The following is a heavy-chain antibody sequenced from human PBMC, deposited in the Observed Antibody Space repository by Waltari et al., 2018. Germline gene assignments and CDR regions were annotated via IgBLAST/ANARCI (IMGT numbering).Heavy chain of an antibody. V-gene: IGHV3-7*01. CDR3: ARAFKTYYYDSRGFYYFDY. CDR2: IKQDGSES. Sequence: EVQLVESGGGLVQPGGSLRLSCAASGFTFRSYWMSWVRQAPGKGLEWVANIKQDGSESNYVDSVKGRFTITRDNAKNSLYLQMNSLRAEDAAVYDCARAFKTYYYDSRGFYYFDYWGQGTLVTVSS. CDR1: GFTFRSYW. J-gene: IGHJ4*02. D-gene: IGHD3-22*01.